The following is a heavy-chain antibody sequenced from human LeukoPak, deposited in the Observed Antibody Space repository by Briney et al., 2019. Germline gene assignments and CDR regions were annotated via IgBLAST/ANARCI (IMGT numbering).Heavy chain of an antibody. D-gene: IGHD3-3*01. J-gene: IGHJ6*03. CDR3: ARIPTNWSGYYYYYMDV. CDR1: GGSFSGYY. Sequence: PSETLSLTCAVYGGSFSGYYWSWIRQPPGKGLEWIGEINHSGSTNYNPSLKSRVTISVDTSKNQFSLKLSSVTAADTAVYYCARIPTNWSGYYYYYMDVWGKGTTVTVSS. V-gene: IGHV4-34*01. CDR2: INHSGST.